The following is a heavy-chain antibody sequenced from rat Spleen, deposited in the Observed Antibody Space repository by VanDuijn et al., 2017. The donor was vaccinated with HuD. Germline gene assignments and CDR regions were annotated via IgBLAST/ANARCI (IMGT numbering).Heavy chain of an antibody. V-gene: IGHV5-22*01. CDR1: GFTLSDYY. CDR2: ISYEGSGT. J-gene: IGHJ2*01. D-gene: IGHD1-7*01. Sequence: EVQLVESGGGLVQPGRSLKLSCAASGFTLSDYYMAWVRQAPKKGLEWVASISYEGSGTYYGDSAKGRFTISRDNAKSTLYLQMNSLRSEDTATYYGARMDGSFDYWGQGVMVTVSS. CDR3: ARMDGSFDY.